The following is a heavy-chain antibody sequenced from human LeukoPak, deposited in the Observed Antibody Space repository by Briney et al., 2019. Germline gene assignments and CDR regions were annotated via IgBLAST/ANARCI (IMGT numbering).Heavy chain of an antibody. J-gene: IGHJ6*03. Sequence: GGSLRLSCAASGFTFSDYYMSWIRQAPGKGLDWVSSISSSSKHLYYADSVKGRFTISRDNAKNSLYLQMDSLRAEDTAVYYCARPDYDFWTGSLGGHYMDVWGKGTTVTVSS. V-gene: IGHV3-11*06. CDR2: ISSSSKHL. CDR3: ARPDYDFWTGSLGGHYMDV. D-gene: IGHD3-3*01. CDR1: GFTFSDYY.